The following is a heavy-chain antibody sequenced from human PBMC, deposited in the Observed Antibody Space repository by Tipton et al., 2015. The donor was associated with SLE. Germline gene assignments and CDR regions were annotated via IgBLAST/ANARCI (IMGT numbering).Heavy chain of an antibody. CDR3: ARGGTAMAYWYFDL. CDR2: IYYSGST. D-gene: IGHD5-18*01. J-gene: IGHJ2*01. Sequence: TLSLTCTVSGGSISSYYWSWIRQPPGKGLEWIGYIYYSGSTNYNPSLKSRVTISVDTSKNQFSLELSSVTAADTAVYYCARGGTAMAYWYFDLWGRGPLVTVSS. V-gene: IGHV4-59*08. CDR1: GGSISSYY.